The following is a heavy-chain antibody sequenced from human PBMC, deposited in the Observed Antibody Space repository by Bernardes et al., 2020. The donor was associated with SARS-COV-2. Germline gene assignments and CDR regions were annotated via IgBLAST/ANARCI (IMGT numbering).Heavy chain of an antibody. CDR3: AKYYYDSSGYYSDAFDI. J-gene: IGHJ3*02. D-gene: IGHD3-22*01. CDR1: GFTFSSYA. V-gene: IGHV3-23*01. Sequence: GGSLRLSCAASGFTFSSYAMSWVRQAPGKGLEWVSAISGSGGSTYYADSVKGRFTISRDNSKNTLYLQMNSLRAEDTAVYYCAKYYYDSSGYYSDAFDIWGQGTMVTVSS. CDR2: ISGSGGST.